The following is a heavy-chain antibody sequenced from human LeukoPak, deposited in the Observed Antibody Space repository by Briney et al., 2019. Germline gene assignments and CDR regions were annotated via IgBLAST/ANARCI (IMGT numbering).Heavy chain of an antibody. D-gene: IGHD3-22*01. CDR2: IYPGDSDT. V-gene: IGHV5-51*01. Sequence: GESLKISCKGSGYSFTSYWIGWVRQMPGKGLEWMGIIYPGDSDTRYSPSFQGQVTISADKSISTAYLQWSSLKASDTAMYYCARHATPPPYYDSSGYSLRAFDIWGQGTMVTVSS. CDR3: ARHATPPPYYDSSGYSLRAFDI. J-gene: IGHJ3*02. CDR1: GYSFTSYW.